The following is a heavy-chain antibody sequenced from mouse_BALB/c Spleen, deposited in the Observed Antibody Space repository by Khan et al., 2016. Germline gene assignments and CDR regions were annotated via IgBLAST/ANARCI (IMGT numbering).Heavy chain of an antibody. Sequence: EVELVESGGGLVKPGGSLKLSCAASGFTFSYYAMSWVRQTPEKRLEWVASIISGGNTYYPDSVKGRFTISSDNARNILYLQMSSLGSEDTAMYSCASAGGYFDVWGAGTTVTVSS. CDR1: GFTFSYYA. J-gene: IGHJ1*01. CDR3: ASAGGYFDV. V-gene: IGHV5-6-5*01. CDR2: IISGGNT.